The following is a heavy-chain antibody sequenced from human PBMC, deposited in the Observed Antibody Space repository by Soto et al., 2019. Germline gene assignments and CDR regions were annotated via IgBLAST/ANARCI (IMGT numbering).Heavy chain of an antibody. CDR3: ARGTTFDP. CDR2: IYYSGST. Sequence: QVQLQESGPGLVKPSETLSLTCTVSGNSVRSDSYYWSWIRQPPGKGLEWIGYIYYSGSTNYNPSLKSRVTISLDTSKNQISLKLTSVTAADTAVYYCARGTTFDPWGQGTLVTVSS. V-gene: IGHV4-61*01. D-gene: IGHD2-2*01. J-gene: IGHJ5*02. CDR1: GNSVRSDSYY.